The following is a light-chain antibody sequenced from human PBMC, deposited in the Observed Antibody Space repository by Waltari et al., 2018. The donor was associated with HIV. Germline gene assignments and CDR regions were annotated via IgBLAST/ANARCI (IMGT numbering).Light chain of an antibody. Sequence: DIQMTPSPSFLSASVGHRVTITCQASQDISNYLNWYQQKPGKAPKLLIYDAANLETGVPSRFSGSGSGTDFTFTISSLQPEDIATYYCQQYDNLPYTFGQGTKLEIK. CDR1: QDISNY. J-gene: IGKJ2*01. CDR3: QQYDNLPYT. CDR2: DAA. V-gene: IGKV1-33*01.